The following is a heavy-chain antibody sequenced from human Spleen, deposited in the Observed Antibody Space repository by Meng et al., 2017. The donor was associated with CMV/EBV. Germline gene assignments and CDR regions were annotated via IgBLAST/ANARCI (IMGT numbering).Heavy chain of an antibody. Sequence: SETLSLTCTVSGDSISTYYWNWIRQPPGQGLEWIGNIYYSVTTNYNPSVKSRVTISIDTSKNQFSLKLSSVTAADTAVYYCARVAEERFSDYWGQGTLVTVSS. V-gene: IGHV4-59*12. CDR2: IYYSVTT. CDR1: GDSISTYY. J-gene: IGHJ4*02. CDR3: ARVAEERFSDY.